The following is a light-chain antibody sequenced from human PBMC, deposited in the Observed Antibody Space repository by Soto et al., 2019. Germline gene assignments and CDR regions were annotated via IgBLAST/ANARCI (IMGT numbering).Light chain of an antibody. CDR3: QQYGSSPRT. V-gene: IGKV3-20*01. J-gene: IGKJ1*01. Sequence: EIVLTQSPGTLSLSPGERATLSCRASQSVSSIYLVWYQQKPGQAPRLLIYGASSRATGIPDRFSGSGSGTDFTLPISRLEPEDFAVYYCQQYGSSPRTFGQGTKVEIK. CDR2: GAS. CDR1: QSVSSIY.